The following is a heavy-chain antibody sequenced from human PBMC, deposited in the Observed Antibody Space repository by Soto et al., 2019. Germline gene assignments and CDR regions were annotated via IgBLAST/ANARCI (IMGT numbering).Heavy chain of an antibody. Sequence: SVKVSCKASGGTFSSYAISWVRQAPGQGLEWMGWIIPIFGTANYAQKFQGRVTITADESTSTAYMELSSLRSEDTAVYYCARAPMVVVAAPVHNWFDPWGQGTLVTVSS. CDR2: IIPIFGTA. J-gene: IGHJ5*02. CDR3: ARAPMVVVAAPVHNWFDP. CDR1: GGTFSSYA. D-gene: IGHD2-15*01. V-gene: IGHV1-69*13.